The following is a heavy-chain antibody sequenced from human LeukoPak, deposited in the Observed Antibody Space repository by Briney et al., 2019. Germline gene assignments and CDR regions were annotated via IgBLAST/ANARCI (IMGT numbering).Heavy chain of an antibody. Sequence: PSETLSLTCTVSGGSISSYYWSWIRQPPGKGLEWIGYIYTSGSTNYNPSLKSRVTISVDTSKNQFSLKLSSVTAADTAVYYCARLSYSSGGDYWGQGILVTVSS. CDR3: ARLSYSSGGDY. CDR1: GGSISSYY. D-gene: IGHD6-19*01. V-gene: IGHV4-4*09. CDR2: IYTSGST. J-gene: IGHJ4*02.